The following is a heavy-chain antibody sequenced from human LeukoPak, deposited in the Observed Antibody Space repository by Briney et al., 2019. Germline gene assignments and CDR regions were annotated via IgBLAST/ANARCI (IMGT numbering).Heavy chain of an antibody. CDR3: ARYEYDFWSGRTGAFDI. J-gene: IGHJ3*02. CDR2: IYHSGST. Sequence: KPSETLSLTCAVSGYSISSGYCWGWIRQPPGKGLEWIGSIYHSGSTYYNPSLKSRVTISVDTSKNQFSLKLSSVTAADTAVYYCARYEYDFWSGRTGAFDIWGQGTMVTVSS. V-gene: IGHV4-38-2*01. CDR1: GYSISSGYC. D-gene: IGHD3-3*01.